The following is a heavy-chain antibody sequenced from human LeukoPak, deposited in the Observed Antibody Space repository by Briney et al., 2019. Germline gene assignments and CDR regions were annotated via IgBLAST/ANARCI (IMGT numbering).Heavy chain of an antibody. D-gene: IGHD1-26*01. V-gene: IGHV3-23*01. J-gene: IGHJ4*02. CDR1: GFTFKTYA. CDR2: IGDSAGPT. CDR3: ARTSGSYQRLFDY. Sequence: PGGSLRLSCAASGFTFKTYAMTWVRQAPGKGLDWVSTIGDSAGPTFYTDSVKGRFTISRDNSKSTLFLQMNSLRAEDTAVYYCARTSGSYQRLFDYWGQGTLVTVSS.